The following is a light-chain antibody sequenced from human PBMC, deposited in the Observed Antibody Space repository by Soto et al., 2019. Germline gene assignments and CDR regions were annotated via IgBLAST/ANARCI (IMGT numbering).Light chain of an antibody. CDR2: DDG. Sequence: YELTQPPSVSVAPGQTARITCGGNNIGGKSLHWYQQKPGRAPVLVVYDDGDRPSGIPERFSGSNSGNTATLTISRVEAGDEADYYCQVWDNNYDHYVFGTGTKVTV. CDR1: NIGGKS. V-gene: IGLV3-21*02. CDR3: QVWDNNYDHYV. J-gene: IGLJ1*01.